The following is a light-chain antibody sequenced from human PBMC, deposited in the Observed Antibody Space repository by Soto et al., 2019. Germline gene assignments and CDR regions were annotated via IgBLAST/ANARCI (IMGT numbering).Light chain of an antibody. CDR2: STN. J-gene: IGLJ3*02. V-gene: IGLV1-44*01. Sequence: QSVLTQPPSTSGTPGQRVTISCSGSRSNIGRSTVNWYQQLPGTAPKVLVYSTNQRPSGVPDRFSGSKSGTSASLAISGLQSEDEADYYCAAWDDTLSVWVFGGGTKLTF. CDR1: RSNIGRST. CDR3: AAWDDTLSVWV.